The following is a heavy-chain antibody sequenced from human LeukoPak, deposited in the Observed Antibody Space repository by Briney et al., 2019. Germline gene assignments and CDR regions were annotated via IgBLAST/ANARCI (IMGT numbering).Heavy chain of an antibody. CDR2: IFPDDSDT. CDR3: ARHSDITVADS. CDR1: GYSFTSYW. J-gene: IGHJ5*01. D-gene: IGHD6-19*01. V-gene: IGHV5-51*01. Sequence: GESLKISCKGSGYSFTSYWIAWVRHMPGKGLEWMGIIFPDDSDTRYSPSFQGLITISADKSINTAYLQWSSLKASDTAMYYCARHSDITVADSWGQGTLVTVSS.